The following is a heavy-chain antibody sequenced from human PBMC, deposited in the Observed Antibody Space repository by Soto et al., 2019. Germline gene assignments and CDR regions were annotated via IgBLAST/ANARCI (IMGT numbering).Heavy chain of an antibody. CDR2: IYYSGRT. D-gene: IGHD2-21*02. J-gene: IGHJ4*02. CDR1: GESISSSSYY. V-gene: IGHV4-39*01. CDR3: ARQRTTVVTQAYFDH. Sequence: SETLSLTCIVSGESISSSSYYWGWIRQHPGKGLEWIGSIYYSGRTYYNPSFKSRVTISIDTSKNPFSLKLSSVTATDTAVYYCARQRTTVVTQAYFDHWGQGALVTVSS.